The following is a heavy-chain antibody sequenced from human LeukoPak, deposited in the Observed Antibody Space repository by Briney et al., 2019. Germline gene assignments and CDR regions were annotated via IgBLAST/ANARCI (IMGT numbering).Heavy chain of an antibody. CDR2: ISSNSSII. V-gene: IGHV3-48*01. CDR3: ARATYYYDSSGYYEPLNWFDP. Sequence: GGSLRLSCAASGFTFSSYTMNWVRQAPGKGLEWVSYISSNSSIIYYADSVKGRFTISRDNAKNSLYLQMNSLRAEDTAVYYCARATYYYDSSGYYEPLNWFDPWGQGTLVTVSS. CDR1: GFTFSSYT. J-gene: IGHJ5*02. D-gene: IGHD3-22*01.